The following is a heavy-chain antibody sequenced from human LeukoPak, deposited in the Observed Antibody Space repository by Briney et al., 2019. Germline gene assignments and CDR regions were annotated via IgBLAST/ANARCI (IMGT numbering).Heavy chain of an antibody. D-gene: IGHD1-26*01. CDR1: GYTFTGYY. Sequence: ASVKVSCKASGYTFTGYYMHWVRQAPGQGLERMGWINPNSGGTNYAQKFQGRVTMTRDTSISTAYMELSRLRSDDTAVYYCARVVGATYDDAFDIWGQGTMVTVSS. J-gene: IGHJ3*02. CDR3: ARVVGATYDDAFDI. V-gene: IGHV1-2*02. CDR2: INPNSGGT.